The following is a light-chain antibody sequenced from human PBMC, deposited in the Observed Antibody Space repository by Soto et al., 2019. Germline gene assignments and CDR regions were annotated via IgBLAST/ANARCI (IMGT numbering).Light chain of an antibody. V-gene: IGLV2-14*01. CDR1: SSDVGLYDY. J-gene: IGLJ2*01. CDR2: AVS. Sequence: QSALTQPASVSGSPGQSITISCTGTSSDVGLYDYVSWYQQHPGKAPQLMIYAVSNRPSGVSNRFSASKSGNTASLFISGLQAEDEADYYCGTWDSSLSAAFGGGTK. CDR3: GTWDSSLSAA.